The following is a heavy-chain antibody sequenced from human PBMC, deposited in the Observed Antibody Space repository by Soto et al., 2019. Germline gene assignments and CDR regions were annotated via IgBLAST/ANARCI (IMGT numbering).Heavy chain of an antibody. J-gene: IGHJ4*02. D-gene: IGHD3-10*01. V-gene: IGHV3-7*01. Sequence: EVHVVESGGGLVQLGGSLKLSCAASGFTFSSFWMSWVRQAPGKGLEWVANIKGDGSEKYYVDSVKGRFTISRDNAENTLYLEMNSLRGEDTALYYCAAGFPPDYWGQGTLVTVSS. CDR3: AAGFPPDY. CDR1: GFTFSSFW. CDR2: IKGDGSEK.